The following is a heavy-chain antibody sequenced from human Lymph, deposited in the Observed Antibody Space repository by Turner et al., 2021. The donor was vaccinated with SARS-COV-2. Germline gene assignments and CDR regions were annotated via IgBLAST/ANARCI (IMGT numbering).Heavy chain of an antibody. Sequence: QVQLVQSGAEVKKPGSSVKVSCKASGGSFSSYAINWVRQAPGQGLEWMGRIIPILGIANYAQKFQGRVTITADQSTSTAYMELSSLRSEDTAVYYCARGRLDSFGGGSYSCFDPWGQGTLVTVSS. J-gene: IGHJ5*02. V-gene: IGHV1-69*04. CDR2: IIPILGIA. CDR3: ARGRLDSFGGGSYSCFDP. D-gene: IGHD3-16*01. CDR1: GGSFSSYA.